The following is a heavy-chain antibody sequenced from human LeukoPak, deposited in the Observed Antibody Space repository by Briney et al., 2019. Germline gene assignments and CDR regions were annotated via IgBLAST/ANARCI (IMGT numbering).Heavy chain of an antibody. CDR2: IYPGDSDT. CDR3: ARLGTYWSNYYFEY. V-gene: IGHV5-51*01. Sequence: GESLKISCQASGYSFSTYWIGWVRQMAGKGLEWMGIIYPGDSDTRYSPSFQGQVTISADKSINTAYLQWSSLKASDTAMYYCARLGTYWSNYYFEYWGQGTLVTVSS. CDR1: GYSFSTYW. J-gene: IGHJ4*02. D-gene: IGHD3-10*01.